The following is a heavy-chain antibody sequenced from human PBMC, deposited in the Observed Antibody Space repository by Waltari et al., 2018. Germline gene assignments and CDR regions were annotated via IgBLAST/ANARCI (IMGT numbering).Heavy chain of an antibody. D-gene: IGHD2-21*02. CDR3: AHTDVASCGGDCYYAFDI. CDR2: IYWNNDK. V-gene: IGHV2-5*01. CDR1: GFSLSTSGVG. J-gene: IGHJ3*02. Sequence: QITLKESGPTLVKPTQTLTLTCTFSGFSLSTSGVGVGWIRQPPGKALNWLALIYWNNDKRYSPSLKSRLTITKDTSKNQVVLIMTNMDPVDTATYYCAHTDVASCGGDCYYAFDIWGQGTMVTVSS.